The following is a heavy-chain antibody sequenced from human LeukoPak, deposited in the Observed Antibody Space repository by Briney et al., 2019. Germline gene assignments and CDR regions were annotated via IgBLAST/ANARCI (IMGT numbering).Heavy chain of an antibody. Sequence: SETLSLTCTVSGGSLSGSPYYWGRVRQPPGKGLGWIGSIYSSGRTYHNASLQSRVTISIETSKNQISLRLNSVTAADTAIYYCAKSGGYGLIDYWGQGTLVTVSS. J-gene: IGHJ4*02. V-gene: IGHV4-39*01. CDR1: GGSLSGSPYY. D-gene: IGHD1-26*01. CDR3: AKSGGYGLIDY. CDR2: IYSSGRT.